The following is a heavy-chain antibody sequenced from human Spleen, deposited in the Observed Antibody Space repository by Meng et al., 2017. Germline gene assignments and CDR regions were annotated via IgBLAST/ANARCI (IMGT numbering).Heavy chain of an antibody. J-gene: IGHJ4*02. D-gene: IGHD2-21*01. V-gene: IGHV4-30-4*01. CDR2: IYNSGST. CDR3: AREGRSHQVGVSVY. Sequence: QVQLQESGPGLVKPSQTLSLTSTVSGGSISSGDYYWSWIRQPPGKGLEWIGYIYNSGSTYYNPSLKSRVTISVDTSKNQFSLKLRFVTAADTAVYYCAREGRSHQVGVSVYWGQGSLVTVSS. CDR1: GGSISSGDYY.